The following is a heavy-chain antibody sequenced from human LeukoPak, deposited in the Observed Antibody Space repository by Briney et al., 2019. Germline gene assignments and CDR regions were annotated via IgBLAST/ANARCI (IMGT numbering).Heavy chain of an antibody. V-gene: IGHV4-34*01. CDR3: ARGRIAVYYYYYYMDV. Sequence: KPSETLSLTCAVYGGSFSSYYWSWIRQPPGKGLEWIGEINHSGSTNYNPSLKSRVTISVDTSKNQFSLKLSSVTAADTAVYYCARGRIAVYYYYYYMDVWGKGTTVTVSS. CDR1: GGSFSSYY. D-gene: IGHD6-19*01. CDR2: INHSGST. J-gene: IGHJ6*03.